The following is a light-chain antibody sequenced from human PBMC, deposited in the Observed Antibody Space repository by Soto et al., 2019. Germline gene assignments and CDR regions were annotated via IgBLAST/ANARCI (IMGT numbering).Light chain of an antibody. J-gene: IGLJ1*01. Sequence: QSALTQPASVSGSPGQSITISCTGTSSDVGGYKYISWYQQYPGKAPKLMIYEVTNRPSGVSNRFSGSKSGITASLTISGLRAEDEADYYCSSFTSSNTYVFGTGTKLTV. V-gene: IGLV2-14*01. CDR2: EVT. CDR3: SSFTSSNTYV. CDR1: SSDVGGYKY.